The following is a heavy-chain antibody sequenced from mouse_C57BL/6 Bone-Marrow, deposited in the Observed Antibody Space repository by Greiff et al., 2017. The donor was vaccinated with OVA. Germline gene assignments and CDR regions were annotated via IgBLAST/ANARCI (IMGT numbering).Heavy chain of an antibody. CDR3: ARLNGPFAY. CDR2: IDPANGNT. J-gene: IGHJ3*01. V-gene: IGHV14-3*01. Sequence: VQLQQSVAELVRPGASVKLSCTASGFHIKNTYMHWVKQRPEQGLEWIGRIDPANGNTKYAPKFQGKATITADTSSNTAYLQLSSLTSEDTAIYYCARLNGPFAYWGQGTLVTVSA. CDR1: GFHIKNTY. D-gene: IGHD1-1*01.